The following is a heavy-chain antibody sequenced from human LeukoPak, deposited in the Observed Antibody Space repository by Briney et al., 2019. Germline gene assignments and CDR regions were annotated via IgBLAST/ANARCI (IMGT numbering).Heavy chain of an antibody. CDR1: GGSISSYY. V-gene: IGHV4-59*01. CDR2: IYYSGST. D-gene: IGHD3-22*01. J-gene: IGHJ3*02. CDR3: ARVADSSDDSVFISAFDI. Sequence: SETLSLTCTVSGGSISSYYWSWIRQPPGKGLEWIGYIYYSGSTNYNPSLKSRVTISVDTSKNQFSLKLSSVAAADTAVYYCARVADSSDDSVFISAFDIWGQGTMVTVSS.